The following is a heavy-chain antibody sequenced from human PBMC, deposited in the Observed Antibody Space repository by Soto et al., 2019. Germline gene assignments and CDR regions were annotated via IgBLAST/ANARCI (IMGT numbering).Heavy chain of an antibody. CDR3: ARSSASWYSGAFDI. CDR2: IYYRGNS. D-gene: IGHD6-13*01. CDR1: GGSITSYY. V-gene: IGHV4-59*01. J-gene: IGHJ3*02. Sequence: SETLSLTCTVSGGSITSYYWSWIRQPPGKGLEWIGYIYYRGNSNYNPSLKSRVTILVDTSKNQLSLKLSSVTAADTAVYYCARSSASWYSGAFDIWGQGTMVTVSS.